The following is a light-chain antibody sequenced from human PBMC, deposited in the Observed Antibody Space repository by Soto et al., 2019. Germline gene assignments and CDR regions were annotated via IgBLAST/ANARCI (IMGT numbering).Light chain of an antibody. CDR1: SSDVGGYNY. V-gene: IGLV2-14*01. Sequence: QSALTQPASVSGSPGQSITISCTGTSSDVGGYNYVSWYQQHPGKAPKLMIYDVSNRPSGVSNRFSGSKSGNTASLTISGLQAEDEADYYCSSYTSSSSYVFVTGTKLTVL. CDR2: DVS. CDR3: SSYTSSSSYV. J-gene: IGLJ1*01.